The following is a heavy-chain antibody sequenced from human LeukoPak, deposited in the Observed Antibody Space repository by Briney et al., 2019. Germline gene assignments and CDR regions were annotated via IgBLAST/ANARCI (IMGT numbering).Heavy chain of an antibody. J-gene: IGHJ6*02. V-gene: IGHV3-33*01. Sequence: PGGSLRLSCAASGFTFSSYGMHWVRQAPGKGLEWVAVIWYDGSNKYYADSVKGRFTISRDNSKNTLYLQMNGLRAEDTAVYYCARVGEMATKYYYYGMDVWGQGTTVTVSS. CDR1: GFTFSSYG. CDR3: ARVGEMATKYYYYGMDV. CDR2: IWYDGSNK. D-gene: IGHD5-12*01.